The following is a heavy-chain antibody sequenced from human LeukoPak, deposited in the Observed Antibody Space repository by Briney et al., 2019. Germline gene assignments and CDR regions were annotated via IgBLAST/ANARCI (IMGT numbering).Heavy chain of an antibody. V-gene: IGHV3-7*01. J-gene: IGHJ5*02. CDR3: ARVGYCSSTSCYSWGWFDP. CDR2: IKQDGREK. D-gene: IGHD2-2*01. Sequence: TGRSMRFACAASGFTFTSYWMGCVRQAQGKVMEWVAKIKQDGREKSYVDSVKGRFTITRDNAKNSLYLQMNSLRAEDTAVYYCARVGYCSSTSCYSWGWFDPWGQGTLVTVSS. CDR1: GFTFTSYW.